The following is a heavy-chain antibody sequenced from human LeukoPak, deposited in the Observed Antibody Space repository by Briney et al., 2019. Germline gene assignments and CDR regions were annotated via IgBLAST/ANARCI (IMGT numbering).Heavy chain of an antibody. V-gene: IGHV3-30-3*01. J-gene: IGHJ4*02. CDR1: GFTFSSYA. D-gene: IGHD3-3*01. CDR2: ISYDGSNK. CDR3: AKDFQLRFLEWLFDY. Sequence: PGRSLRLSCAASGFTFSSYAMHWVRQAPGKGLEWVAVISYDGSNKYYADSVKGRFTISRDNSKNTLYLQMNSLRAEDTAVYYCAKDFQLRFLEWLFDYWGQGTLVTVSS.